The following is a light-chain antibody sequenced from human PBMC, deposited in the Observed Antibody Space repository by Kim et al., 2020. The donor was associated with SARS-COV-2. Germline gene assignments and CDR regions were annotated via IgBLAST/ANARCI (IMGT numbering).Light chain of an antibody. CDR1: QSISSN. Sequence: SPGERATLACRASQSISSNLAWYQKKPGQAPRLLISGASTRATGIPARFSGSGSGTEFTLTISSLQSEDFAVYYCQQYNNWPLTFGGGTKVDIK. CDR2: GAS. CDR3: QQYNNWPLT. J-gene: IGKJ4*01. V-gene: IGKV3-15*01.